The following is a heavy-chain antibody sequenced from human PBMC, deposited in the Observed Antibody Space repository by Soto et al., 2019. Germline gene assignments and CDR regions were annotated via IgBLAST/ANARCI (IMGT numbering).Heavy chain of an antibody. CDR3: AREEGAVTTGGYYYYYGVDV. D-gene: IGHD4-17*01. V-gene: IGHV4-31*03. J-gene: IGHJ6*02. CDR2: IYYSGTT. Sequence: QVQLQESGPGLVKPSQTLALTCTVSGGSISSGGYYWSWIRQHPGKGLEWIGYIYYSGTTNYNPSLKSRVTISIDTSKNQFSLKLSSVTAADTAVYYCAREEGAVTTGGYYYYYGVDVWGQGTTVTVSS. CDR1: GGSISSGGYY.